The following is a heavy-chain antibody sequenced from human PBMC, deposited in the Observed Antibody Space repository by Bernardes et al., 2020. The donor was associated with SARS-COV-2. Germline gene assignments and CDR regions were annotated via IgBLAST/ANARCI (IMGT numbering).Heavy chain of an antibody. V-gene: IGHV4-34*01. CDR2: INHSGST. CDR1: GGSFSGYY. D-gene: IGHD2-2*02. J-gene: IGHJ6*03. Sequence: SETLSLTCAVYGGSFSGYYWSWIRQPPGKGLEWIGEINHSGSTNYNPSLKSRVTISVDTSKNQFSLKLSSVTAADTAVYYCARAPLKYCSSTSCYTKGRVWERNYYYYMDVWGKGTTVTVSS. CDR3: ARAPLKYCSSTSCYTKGRVWERNYYYYMDV.